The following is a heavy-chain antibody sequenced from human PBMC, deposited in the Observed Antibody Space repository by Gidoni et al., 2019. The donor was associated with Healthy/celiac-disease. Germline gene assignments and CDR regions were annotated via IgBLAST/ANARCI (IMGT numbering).Heavy chain of an antibody. J-gene: IGHJ4*02. V-gene: IGHV1-69*01. D-gene: IGHD2-15*01. CDR2: ISPIFGTA. Sequence: QVQLVQSGFEAKKPGPAAKVSCKASGGTFSSYAIRWVRQAPGQGLGWMGGISPIFGTANYAQKFQGRVTITADESTSTGYMELSRLRSEDTAVYYCLGRSGGSYEEGFDYWGQGTLVTVSS. CDR3: LGRSGGSYEEGFDY. CDR1: GGTFSSYA.